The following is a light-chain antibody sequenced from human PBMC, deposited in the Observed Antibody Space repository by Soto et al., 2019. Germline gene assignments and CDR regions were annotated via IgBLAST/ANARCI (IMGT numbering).Light chain of an antibody. CDR3: QHYKAFSPWT. V-gene: IGKV1-5*01. CDR1: QGISSW. J-gene: IGKJ1*01. Sequence: DIQMTQSPSTLSASVGDRVTITCRASQGISSWLAWYQQKPGKAPKLLIYDASSLESGVPSRLSGSGSGTEFTLTISNLQPDDSATYYCQHYKAFSPWTFGQGTKVDIK. CDR2: DAS.